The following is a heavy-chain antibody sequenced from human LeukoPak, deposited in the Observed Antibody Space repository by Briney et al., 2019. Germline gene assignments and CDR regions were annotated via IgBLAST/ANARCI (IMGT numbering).Heavy chain of an antibody. CDR2: IYYSGST. D-gene: IGHD3-22*01. Sequence: SETLSLTCTVSGGSISSYYWSWIRQPPGKGLEWIGYIYYSGSTNYNPSLKSRVTISVDTSKNQFSLKLSSVTAADTAVYYCARENYDSSGYYVDYWGQGTLVTVFS. V-gene: IGHV4-59*01. CDR3: ARENYDSSGYYVDY. CDR1: GGSISSYY. J-gene: IGHJ4*02.